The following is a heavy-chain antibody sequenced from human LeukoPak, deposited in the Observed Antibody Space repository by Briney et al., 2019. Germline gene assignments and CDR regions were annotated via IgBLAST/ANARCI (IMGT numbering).Heavy chain of an antibody. Sequence: ASVKVSCKASGGTFSSYAISWVRQAPGQGLEWMGRINPNSGGTSYAQKFQGRVTMTRDTSISTAYMELSRLRSDDTAVYYCARDGSTYYDFWSGYYYYYGMDVWGQGTTVTVSS. J-gene: IGHJ6*02. CDR1: GGTFSSYA. D-gene: IGHD3-3*01. CDR2: INPNSGGT. CDR3: ARDGSTYYDFWSGYYYYYGMDV. V-gene: IGHV1-2*06.